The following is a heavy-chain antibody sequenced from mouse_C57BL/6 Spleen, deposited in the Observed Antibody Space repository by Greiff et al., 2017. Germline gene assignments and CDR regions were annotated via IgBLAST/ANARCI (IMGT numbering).Heavy chain of an antibody. Sequence: VQLQQSGPELVKPGASVKLSCKAYGYTFTSYDINWVKQRPGQGLEWIGWIYPRDGSTKYNEKFKGKATLTVDTSSSTAYMELHGLTSEDSAVYVCARGNYSNLAWFAYWGQGTLVTVSA. CDR1: GYTFTSYD. CDR3: ARGNYSNLAWFAY. CDR2: IYPRDGST. J-gene: IGHJ3*01. D-gene: IGHD2-5*01. V-gene: IGHV1-85*01.